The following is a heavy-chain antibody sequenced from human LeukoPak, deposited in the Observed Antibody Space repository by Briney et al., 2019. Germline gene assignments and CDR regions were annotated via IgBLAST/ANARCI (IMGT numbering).Heavy chain of an antibody. V-gene: IGHV4-59*08. Sequence: SETLSLTCTVSGGSISSYYWSWIRQPPGKGLEWIGYIYYSGSTNYNPSLKSRVTISVDTSKNQFSLKLSSVTAADTAVYYCARQGVAGEQEMATITSDLYYFDYWGQGTLVTVSS. CDR3: ARQGVAGEQEMATITSDLYYFDY. CDR1: GGSISSYY. J-gene: IGHJ4*02. D-gene: IGHD5-24*01. CDR2: IYYSGST.